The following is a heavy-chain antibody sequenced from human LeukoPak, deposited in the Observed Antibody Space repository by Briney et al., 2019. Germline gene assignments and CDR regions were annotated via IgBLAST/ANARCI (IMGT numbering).Heavy chain of an antibody. CDR2: IFPIFGTA. D-gene: IGHD1-26*01. CDR3: ARGPPEVGAGYDY. V-gene: IGHV1-69*01. Sequence: GASVKVSCKASGGTFSSYAISWVRQAPGQGLEWMGGIFPIFGTANYAQKFQGRVTITADESTSTAYMELSSLRSEDTAVYYCARGPPEVGAGYDYWGQGTLVTVSS. CDR1: GGTFSSYA. J-gene: IGHJ4*02.